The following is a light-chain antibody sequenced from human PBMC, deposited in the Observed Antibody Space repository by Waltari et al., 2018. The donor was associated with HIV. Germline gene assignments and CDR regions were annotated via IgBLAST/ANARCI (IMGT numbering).Light chain of an antibody. CDR1: QGINNY. CDR2: DAS. CDR3: QQYDNLPT. V-gene: IGKV1-33*01. Sequence: EIELTQSPATLSVSVGDRVTISCKASQGINNYLNWYQQRPGKAPKLLIYDASNWAAGVPSRFSGSGSGTDFTLTISSLQPEDIATYYCQQYDNLPTFGGGTKVEIK. J-gene: IGKJ4*02.